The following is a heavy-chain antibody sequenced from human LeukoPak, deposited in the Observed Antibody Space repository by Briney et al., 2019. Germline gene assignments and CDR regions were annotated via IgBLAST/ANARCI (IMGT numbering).Heavy chain of an antibody. CDR3: ARVGGNYYNNWFDP. J-gene: IGHJ5*02. CDR1: GGSLSSDGYY. V-gene: IGHV4-30-2*01. CDR2: IYHSEST. Sequence: SETLSLTCTVSGGSLSSDGYYWSWIRQPPGRGLEWLGYIYHSESTYYNPSLKSRVTISVDRSKIQLSLKLSSVTAADTAVYYCARVGGNYYNNWFDPWGQGTLVTVSS. D-gene: IGHD1-26*01.